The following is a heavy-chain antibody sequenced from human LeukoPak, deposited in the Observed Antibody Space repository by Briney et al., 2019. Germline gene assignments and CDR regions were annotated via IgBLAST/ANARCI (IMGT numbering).Heavy chain of an antibody. CDR3: ARGPDYGDYVY. CDR2: ISYDGSNK. CDR1: GFTFSSYA. D-gene: IGHD4-17*01. Sequence: GRSLRLSCAASGFTFSSYAMHWVRQAPGKGLEWVAVISYDGSNKYYADSVKGRFIISRDNSKNTLYLQMNSLRAEDTAVYYCARGPDYGDYVYWGQGTLVTVSS. V-gene: IGHV3-30*04. J-gene: IGHJ4*02.